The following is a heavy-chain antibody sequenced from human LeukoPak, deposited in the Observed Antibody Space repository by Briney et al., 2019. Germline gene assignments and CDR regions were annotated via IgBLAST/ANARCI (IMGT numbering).Heavy chain of an antibody. CDR3: ARVRGDSSWYGLDY. Sequence: ASVKVSCKTSGYTFTGYYIHWVRQAPGQGLEWMGWINPDSGGTNYAQKFQGRVTMTRDTSISAEYMELSGLRPDDTAVFYCARVRGDSSWYGLDYWGQGTLVSVSS. V-gene: IGHV1-2*02. CDR1: GYTFTGYY. CDR2: INPDSGGT. D-gene: IGHD6-13*01. J-gene: IGHJ4*02.